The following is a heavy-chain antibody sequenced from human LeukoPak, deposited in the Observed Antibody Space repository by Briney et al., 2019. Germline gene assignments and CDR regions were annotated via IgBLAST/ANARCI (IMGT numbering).Heavy chain of an antibody. D-gene: IGHD2-2*01. J-gene: IGHJ6*03. V-gene: IGHV4-4*07. CDR3: ARDIVVPAAISPFTDYYYYMDV. CDR1: GGSISSYY. Sequence: PSETLSLTCTVSGGSISSYYWSWIRQTAGKGLEWIGRIYTSGSTNYNPSLKSRVTMSVDTSKNQFSLKLSSVTAADTAVYYCARDIVVPAAISPFTDYYYYMDVWGKGTTVTVSS. CDR2: IYTSGST.